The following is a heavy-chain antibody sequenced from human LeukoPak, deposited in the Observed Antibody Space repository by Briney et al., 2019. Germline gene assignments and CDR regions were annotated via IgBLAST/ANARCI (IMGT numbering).Heavy chain of an antibody. J-gene: IGHJ4*02. CDR3: ARGGYSSGWFGLDY. CDR1: GFTFSSYA. Sequence: GGSLRLSCAASGFTFSSYAMHWVRQAPGKGLEWVAVISYDGGNKYYADSVKGRFTISRDNSKNTLYLQMNSLRAEDTAVYYCARGGYSSGWFGLDYWGQGTLVTVSS. V-gene: IGHV3-30-3*01. D-gene: IGHD6-19*01. CDR2: ISYDGGNK.